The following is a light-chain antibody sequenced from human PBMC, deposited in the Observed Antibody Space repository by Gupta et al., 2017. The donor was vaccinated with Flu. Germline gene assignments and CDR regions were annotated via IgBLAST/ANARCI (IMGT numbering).Light chain of an antibody. CDR1: QTVLYSANNKNS. J-gene: IGKJ2*01. CDR2: WAS. CDR3: HQYSRTHHT. V-gene: IGKV4-1*01. Sequence: DIVMPQSPDSLAVSLGERATINCKSSQTVLYSANNKNSLAWYQQKPGQPPKLLLYWASTRYSGVPDRFSGSGSGTDFTLTISSLQAEDVAVYYCHQYSRTHHTFGQGTKLEI.